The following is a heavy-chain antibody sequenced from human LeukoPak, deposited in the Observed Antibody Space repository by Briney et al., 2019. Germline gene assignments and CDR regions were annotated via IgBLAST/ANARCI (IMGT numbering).Heavy chain of an antibody. CDR1: GYTFTSYY. Sequence: ASVTVSCKASGYTFTSYYMHWVRQAPGQGLEWMGIINPSGGSTSYAQKFQGRVTMTRDTSTSTVYMELSSLRSEDTAVYYCARDYGSGSYYNVLGETGFDYWGQGTLVTVSS. CDR2: INPSGGST. V-gene: IGHV1-46*01. D-gene: IGHD3-10*01. J-gene: IGHJ4*02. CDR3: ARDYGSGSYYNVLGETGFDY.